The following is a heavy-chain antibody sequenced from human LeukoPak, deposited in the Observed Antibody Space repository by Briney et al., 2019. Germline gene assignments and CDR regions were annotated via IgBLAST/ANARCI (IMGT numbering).Heavy chain of an antibody. CDR1: GFTFSIYA. V-gene: IGHV3-30*04. Sequence: PGGSLRLSCAASGFTFSIYALHWVRQAPGKGLEWVAAISYDGSNKYYADSVKGRFTISRDNSKNTLYLQMNSLRAEDTAVFYCAREKSGWGQYWYFDLWGRGTLVTVSS. J-gene: IGHJ2*01. D-gene: IGHD6-19*01. CDR2: ISYDGSNK. CDR3: AREKSGWGQYWYFDL.